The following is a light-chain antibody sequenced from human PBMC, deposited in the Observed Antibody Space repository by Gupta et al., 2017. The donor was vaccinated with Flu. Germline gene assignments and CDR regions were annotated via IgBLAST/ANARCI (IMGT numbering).Light chain of an antibody. CDR3: MQALQTPPT. V-gene: IGKV2-28*01. CDR1: QSLLHSNGYNY. J-gene: IGKJ5*01. Sequence: DIVMTQSPLSLPVTPGEPASISCRSSQSLLHSNGYNYLDWYLQKPGQSPQLLIYLGSNRASGVPDRFSGSGSCTDFTLKISIVEAEDVGVYYCMQALQTPPTFGQGTRLEIK. CDR2: LGS.